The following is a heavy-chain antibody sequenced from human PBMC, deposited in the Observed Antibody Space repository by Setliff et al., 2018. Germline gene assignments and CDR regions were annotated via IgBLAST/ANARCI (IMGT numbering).Heavy chain of an antibody. Sequence: PSETLSLTCTVSGGGSINNYYWSWVRQSPGKGLEWIGYIYTSGTAIYNPSLRSRVTLSLDTSKNHLSLNLTSVTAADTAVYYCARDVWGAGTGWFDPWGLGILVTVSS. CDR2: IYTSGTA. V-gene: IGHV4-4*09. CDR1: GGGSINNYY. D-gene: IGHD1-1*01. CDR3: ARDVWGAGTGWFDP. J-gene: IGHJ5*02.